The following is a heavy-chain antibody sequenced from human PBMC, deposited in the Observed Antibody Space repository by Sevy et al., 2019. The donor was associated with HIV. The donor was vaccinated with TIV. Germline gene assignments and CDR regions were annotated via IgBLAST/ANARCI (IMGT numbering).Heavy chain of an antibody. D-gene: IGHD3-10*01. J-gene: IGHJ6*02. Sequence: SETLSLTCTVSGGSISSYYWSWIRQPAGKGLEWIGRIYTSGSTNYNPSLKSRVTMSVDTSKNQFSLKLSSVTAADTAVYYCAREGDTYYYGSGSQDGMDVWGQGTTVTVSS. CDR3: AREGDTYYYGSGSQDGMDV. CDR2: IYTSGST. V-gene: IGHV4-4*07. CDR1: GGSISSYY.